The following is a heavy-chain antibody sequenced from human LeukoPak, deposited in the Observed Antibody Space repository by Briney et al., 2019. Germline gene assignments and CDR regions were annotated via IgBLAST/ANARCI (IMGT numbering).Heavy chain of an antibody. D-gene: IGHD6-19*01. Sequence: GGSLRLSCTASGFTFGDYAMSWVRQAPGKGLEWVGFIRSKAYGGTTEYAASVKGRFTISRDDSKSIAYLQMNSLKTEDTAVYYCTRDRYSSGWYPVDAFDIWGQGTMVTVSS. J-gene: IGHJ3*02. CDR2: IRSKAYGGTT. V-gene: IGHV3-49*04. CDR3: TRDRYSSGWYPVDAFDI. CDR1: GFTFGDYA.